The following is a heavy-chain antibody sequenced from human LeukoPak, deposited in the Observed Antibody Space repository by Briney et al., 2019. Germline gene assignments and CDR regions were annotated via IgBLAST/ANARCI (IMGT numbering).Heavy chain of an antibody. CDR3: ASSDIYYYHYMDV. Sequence: GESLKISCKGSGYSFTTYWIAWVRQIPGKGLEWMGIIYPGDSDTRYSPSFQGQVIISADKSISTAYLQWSSLKASDTAMYYCASSDIYYYHYMDVWGRGTTVTIFS. J-gene: IGHJ6*03. V-gene: IGHV5-51*01. CDR1: GYSFTTYW. CDR2: IYPGDSDT.